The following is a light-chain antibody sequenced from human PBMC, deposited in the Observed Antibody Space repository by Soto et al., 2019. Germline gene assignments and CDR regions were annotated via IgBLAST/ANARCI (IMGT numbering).Light chain of an antibody. CDR2: AAS. CDR3: LQHDSSPYT. J-gene: IGKJ2*01. CDR1: QDVRSD. V-gene: IGKV1-17*01. Sequence: DIQMTQSPSSLSGSVGHTVTITCRASQDVRSDLGWYQHKPGKAPKRLIYAASRLQGGVPSRFSGSGSGTEFTLTIGSLQPEDSATYYCLQHDSSPYTFGQGTKVDIK.